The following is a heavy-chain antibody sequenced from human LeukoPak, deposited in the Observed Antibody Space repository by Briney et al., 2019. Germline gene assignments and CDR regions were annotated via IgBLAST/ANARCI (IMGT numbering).Heavy chain of an antibody. CDR2: IYYSGST. Sequence: SETLSLTCTVSGGSISSYYWSWIRQHPGKGLEWIGYIYYSGSTNYNPSLKSRVTISVDTSKNQFSLKLSSVTAADTAVYYCARYSSSSVWFDPWGQGTLVTVSS. CDR1: GGSISSYY. V-gene: IGHV4-59*01. J-gene: IGHJ5*02. CDR3: ARYSSSSVWFDP. D-gene: IGHD6-6*01.